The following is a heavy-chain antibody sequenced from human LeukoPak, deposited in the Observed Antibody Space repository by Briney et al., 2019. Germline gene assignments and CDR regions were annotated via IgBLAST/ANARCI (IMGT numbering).Heavy chain of an antibody. J-gene: IGHJ4*02. CDR1: GGSISSSSYY. Sequence: SSETLSLTCTVSGGSISSSSYYWGWIRQPPGKGLKWIGSIYYSGSTYYNPSLKSRVTISVDTSKNQFSLKLSSVTAADTAVYYCAWWIQLWRYWGQGTLVTVSS. CDR2: IYYSGST. CDR3: AWWIQLWRY. D-gene: IGHD5-18*01. V-gene: IGHV4-39*07.